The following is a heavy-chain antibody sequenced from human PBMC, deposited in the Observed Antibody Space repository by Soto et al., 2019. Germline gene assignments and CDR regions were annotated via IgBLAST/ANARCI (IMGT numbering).Heavy chain of an antibody. D-gene: IGHD3-22*01. CDR3: ARLSYYDSSDFYHFDY. J-gene: IGHJ4*02. CDR1: GGSISSGAYY. CDR2: VYYSGTT. V-gene: IGHV4-31*03. Sequence: QVQLQESGPGLVKPSQTLSLTCTVSGGSISSGAYYWSWIRQHPGEGLEWIGYVYYSGTTYYNPALNRRLNISVDTSKHQFSLKLSSVTAADTAVYYCARLSYYDSSDFYHFDYWGQGALVTVSS.